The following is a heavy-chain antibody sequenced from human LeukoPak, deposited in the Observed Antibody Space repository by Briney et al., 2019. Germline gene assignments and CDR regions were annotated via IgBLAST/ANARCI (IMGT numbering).Heavy chain of an antibody. CDR3: ARRPPNAAAAGINWFDH. Sequence: PSETLSLTCTVSGGSISGYYWSWIRQPPGKGLECIGYIYYSGSTNYNPSLKSRVTISVDTPKNQFSLNLSSVTAADTAVYYCARRPPNAAAAGINWFDHWGQGTLVTVSS. J-gene: IGHJ5*02. V-gene: IGHV4-59*08. CDR1: GGSISGYY. CDR2: IYYSGST. D-gene: IGHD6-13*01.